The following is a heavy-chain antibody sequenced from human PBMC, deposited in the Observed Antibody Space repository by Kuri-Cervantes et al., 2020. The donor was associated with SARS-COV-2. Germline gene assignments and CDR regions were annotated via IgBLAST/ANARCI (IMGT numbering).Heavy chain of an antibody. CDR1: GFTFSSYA. D-gene: IGHD3-22*01. Sequence: GESLKISCAASGFTFSSYAMHWVRQAPGKGLEWVAVISYDGSNKYYADSVKGRFTISRDNSKNTLYLQMNSLRAEDTAVYYCTTDPSPPYYYDSSGYSGYWGQGTLVTVSS. V-gene: IGHV3-30-3*01. CDR2: ISYDGSNK. J-gene: IGHJ4*02. CDR3: TTDPSPPYYYDSSGYSGY.